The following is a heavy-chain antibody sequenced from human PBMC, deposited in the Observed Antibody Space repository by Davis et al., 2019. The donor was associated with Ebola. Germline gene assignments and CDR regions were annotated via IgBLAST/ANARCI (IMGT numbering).Heavy chain of an antibody. Sequence: GESLKISCAASGFTFSSYWMSWVRQAPGKGLEWVANIKQDGSEKYYVDSVKGRFTTSRDNAKNSLYLQMNSLRDEDTAVYYCARNYDILTGFDYWGQGTLVTVSS. CDR1: GFTFSSYW. J-gene: IGHJ4*02. CDR2: IKQDGSEK. CDR3: ARNYDILTGFDY. D-gene: IGHD3-9*01. V-gene: IGHV3-7*01.